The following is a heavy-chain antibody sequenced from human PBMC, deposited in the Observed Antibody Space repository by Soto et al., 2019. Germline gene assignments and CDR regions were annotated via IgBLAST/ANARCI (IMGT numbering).Heavy chain of an antibody. D-gene: IGHD2-2*01. J-gene: IGHJ3*02. CDR1: GGSISSYY. Sequence: PSETLSLTCTVSGGSISSYYWSWIRQPPGKGLEWIGYIYYSGSTNYNPSLKSRVTISVDTSKNQFSLKLSSVTAADTAVYYCARDQEEVDAGESDAFDIWGQGTMVTVSS. CDR3: ARDQEEVDAGESDAFDI. V-gene: IGHV4-59*01. CDR2: IYYSGST.